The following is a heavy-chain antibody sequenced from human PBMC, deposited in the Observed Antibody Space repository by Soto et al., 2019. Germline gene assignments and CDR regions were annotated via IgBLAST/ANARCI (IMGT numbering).Heavy chain of an antibody. CDR1: GGSISSSSYY. Sequence: PSETLSLTSTVSGGSISSSSYYWGWIRQPPGKGLEWIGSIYYSGSTYYNPSLKSRVTISVDTSKNQFSLKLSSVTAADTAVYYCALVFDPVAGTSINYNYFGMDVLVQGSTVT. CDR2: IYYSGST. V-gene: IGHV4-39*01. D-gene: IGHD6-19*01. CDR3: ALVFDPVAGTSINYNYFGMDV. J-gene: IGHJ6*02.